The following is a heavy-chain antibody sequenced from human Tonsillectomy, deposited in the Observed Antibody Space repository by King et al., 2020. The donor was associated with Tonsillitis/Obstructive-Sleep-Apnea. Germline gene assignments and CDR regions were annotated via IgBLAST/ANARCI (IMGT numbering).Heavy chain of an antibody. CDR2: VYYSGST. Sequence: VQLQESGPGLVKPSETLSLTCTVSGGSISGYHWSWIRQPPGKGLEWIGYVYYSGSTNYNPSLKSRVTISVDTSDNQFSLKLSSVTAADTAVYYCARNFYDFWSGYTYYFDYWGQGTLVTVSS. V-gene: IGHV4-59*01. CDR3: ARNFYDFWSGYTYYFDY. D-gene: IGHD3-3*01. J-gene: IGHJ4*02. CDR1: GGSISGYH.